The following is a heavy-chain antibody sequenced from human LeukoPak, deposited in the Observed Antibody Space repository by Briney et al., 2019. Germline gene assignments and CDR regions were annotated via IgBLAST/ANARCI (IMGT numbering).Heavy chain of an antibody. CDR3: AKDRSGSGYFDY. D-gene: IGHD3-10*01. Sequence: EGSLRLSCAASGFTFSSHAMSWVRQAPGKGLEWVSRISSGGGTTDYTDSVKGRFTISKDTSKNTLYLQMNSLRAEDTAVYYCAKDRSGSGYFDYWGQGTLVTVSS. CDR2: ISSGGGTT. J-gene: IGHJ4*02. CDR1: GFTFSSHA. V-gene: IGHV3-23*01.